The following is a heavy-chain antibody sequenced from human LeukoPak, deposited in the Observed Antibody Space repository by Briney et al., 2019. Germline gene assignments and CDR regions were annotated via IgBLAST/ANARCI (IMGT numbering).Heavy chain of an antibody. Sequence: GGSLRLSCAASGFTFDDYAMHWVRQAPGKGLEWVSLITWDGDSTYYADSVKGRFTIFRDNSKNYLYLQMNNLRAEDTALYYCAKGTSSWHEFDSWGQGTLVTVSS. D-gene: IGHD6-13*01. J-gene: IGHJ4*02. V-gene: IGHV3-43D*03. CDR1: GFTFDDYA. CDR3: AKGTSSWHEFDS. CDR2: ITWDGDST.